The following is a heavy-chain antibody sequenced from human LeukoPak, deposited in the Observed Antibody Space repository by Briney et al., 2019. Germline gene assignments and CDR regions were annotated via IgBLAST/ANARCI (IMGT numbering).Heavy chain of an antibody. CDR2: INPSGGRT. CDR3: AREDSSGWYVFDY. J-gene: IGHJ4*02. V-gene: IGHV1-46*01. CDR1: RYTFTSYY. Sequence: ASVKVSCTASRYTFTSYYMHWVRQAPGQGLEWMGIINPSGGRTTNAQKFQGRVTMTRDTSTSTVYMELSSLRSEDTAVYYCAREDSSGWYVFDYWGQGTLVTVSS. D-gene: IGHD6-19*01.